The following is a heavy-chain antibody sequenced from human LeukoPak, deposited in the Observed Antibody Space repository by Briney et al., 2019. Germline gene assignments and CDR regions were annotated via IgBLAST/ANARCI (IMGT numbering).Heavy chain of an antibody. CDR1: GGTFSSYA. V-gene: IGHV1-69*13. D-gene: IGHD6-13*01. Sequence: VASVKVSCKASGGTFSSYAISWVRQAPGQGLEWMGGIIPIFGTANYAQKFQGRVTITADESTSTAYMELSSLRSEDTAVYYCARGRVAAAVDYWGQGTLVTVSS. J-gene: IGHJ4*02. CDR3: ARGRVAAAVDY. CDR2: IIPIFGTA.